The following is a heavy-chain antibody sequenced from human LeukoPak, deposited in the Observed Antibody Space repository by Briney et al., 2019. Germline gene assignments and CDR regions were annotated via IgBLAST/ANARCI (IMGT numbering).Heavy chain of an antibody. D-gene: IGHD3-16*01. V-gene: IGHV1-46*01. CDR3: GREQRGGLSGSLGGLFASYHTYYMDV. Sequence: GASVKVSCKASGYTFTMYYIHWVRQAPGQGLEWMGMINPNDGATTYTQRFQGRVTMTRDMSTTTVYMDLRSLRSEDTAVYFCGREQRGGLSGSLGGLFASYHTYYMDVWGRGTTVTVSS. CDR1: GYTFTMYY. CDR2: INPNDGAT. J-gene: IGHJ6*03.